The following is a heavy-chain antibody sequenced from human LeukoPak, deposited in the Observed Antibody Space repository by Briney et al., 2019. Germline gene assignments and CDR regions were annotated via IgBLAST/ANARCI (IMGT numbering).Heavy chain of an antibody. CDR2: INHSGST. CDR1: GGSFSGYY. CDR3: ARDPGRASGGR. V-gene: IGHV4-34*01. J-gene: IGHJ4*02. Sequence: SETLSLTCAAYGGSFSGYYWSWIRQPPGKGLEWIGEINHSGSTNYNPSLKSRVTISVDTSKNQFSLKLSSVTAADTAVYYCARDPGRASGGRWGQGTLVTVSS.